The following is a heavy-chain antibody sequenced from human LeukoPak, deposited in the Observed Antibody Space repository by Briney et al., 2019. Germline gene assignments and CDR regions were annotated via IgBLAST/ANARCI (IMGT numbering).Heavy chain of an antibody. Sequence: QAGGSLRLSCAASGFTFSGYRMQWVRQAPGKGLVWVSRINSDGSTTTYADSVKGRFTISRDNSKNTLYLQMNSLRAEDTAIYYCAKTRPLDSSSWSHGDYWGQGTLVTVSS. CDR2: INSDGSTT. V-gene: IGHV3-74*01. J-gene: IGHJ4*02. D-gene: IGHD6-13*01. CDR3: AKTRPLDSSSWSHGDY. CDR1: GFTFSGYR.